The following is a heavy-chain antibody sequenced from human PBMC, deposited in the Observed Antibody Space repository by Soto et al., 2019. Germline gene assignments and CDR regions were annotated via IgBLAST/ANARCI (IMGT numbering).Heavy chain of an antibody. Sequence: EVQLVESGGGLVQPGGSLRLSCAASGFTFSSYAMHWVRQAPGKGLEYVSAISSNGGSTYYANSVKGRFTISRDNSKNTLYLQMGSLRAEDMAVYYCAREPYYDYIWGSYRSQPLDYWGQGTLVTVSS. CDR3: AREPYYDYIWGSYRSQPLDY. V-gene: IGHV3-64*01. D-gene: IGHD3-16*02. CDR1: GFTFSSYA. CDR2: ISSNGGST. J-gene: IGHJ4*02.